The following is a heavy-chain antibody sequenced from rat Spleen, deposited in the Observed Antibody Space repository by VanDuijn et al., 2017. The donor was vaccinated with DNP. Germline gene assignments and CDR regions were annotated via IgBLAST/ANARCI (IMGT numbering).Heavy chain of an antibody. CDR3: VRWNSGHFDY. CDR2: IGSPAYAP. V-gene: IGHV5-22*01. CDR1: GFIFSDYA. Sequence: EVQLVESGGGLVQPGRSLKLSCAASGFIFSDYALAWVRQSPKKGLEWVAYIGSPAYAPYYTDSVKGRFAISRDNAKSTLYLQMNSLRSEDMATYYCVRWNSGHFDYWGQGVMVTVSS. D-gene: IGHD4-3*01. J-gene: IGHJ2*01.